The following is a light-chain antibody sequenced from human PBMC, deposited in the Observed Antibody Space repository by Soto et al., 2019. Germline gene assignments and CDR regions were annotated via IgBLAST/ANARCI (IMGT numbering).Light chain of an antibody. CDR1: QDIGKF. CDR2: DAS. CDR3: QQADNLPVT. J-gene: IGKJ4*01. Sequence: DIQMTQSPSSLSASVGDRVTIICQASQDIGKFVNWYQQKMGKAPKPLIYDASTLQAGVPSRFSGSVSGTDFTFIINSLQPEDFGTYYCQQADNLPVTFGGGTRVEMK. V-gene: IGKV1-33*01.